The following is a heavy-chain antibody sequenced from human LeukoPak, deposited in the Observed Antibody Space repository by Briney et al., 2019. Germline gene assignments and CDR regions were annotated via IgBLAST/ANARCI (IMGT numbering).Heavy chain of an antibody. D-gene: IGHD6-6*01. Sequence: AGGSLRLSCAASGFTFSSYGMHWVRQAPGKGLEWVAFIRYDGSNKYYADSVKGRFTISRDNSKNTLYLQMNSLRAEDTAVYYCAKASRYSSSRYYYMDVWGKGTTVTVSS. CDR3: AKASRYSSSRYYYMDV. CDR2: IRYDGSNK. V-gene: IGHV3-30*02. J-gene: IGHJ6*03. CDR1: GFTFSSYG.